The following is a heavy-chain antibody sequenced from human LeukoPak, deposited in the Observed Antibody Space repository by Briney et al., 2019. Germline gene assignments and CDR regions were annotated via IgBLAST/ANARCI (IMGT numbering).Heavy chain of an antibody. CDR1: GYTFTGYY. D-gene: IGHD5-24*01. CDR2: INPNSGGT. V-gene: IGHV1-2*02. CDR3: ARDGLEMATIVGAFDI. Sequence: ASVKVSCKASGYTFTGYYMHWVRQAPGQGLEWMGWINPNSGGTNYAQKFQGRVTMTRDTSISTAYMELSRLRSDDTAVYYCARDGLEMATIVGAFDIWAKGQWSPSLQ. J-gene: IGHJ3*02.